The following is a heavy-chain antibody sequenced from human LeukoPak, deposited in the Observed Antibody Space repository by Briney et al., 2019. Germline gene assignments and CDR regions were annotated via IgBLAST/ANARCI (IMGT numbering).Heavy chain of an antibody. CDR2: MNPNSGNT. CDR3: ARVDVWGSYRPLPINNWFDP. V-gene: IGHV1-8*01. D-gene: IGHD3-16*02. Sequence: ASVKVSCKASGYTFTSYDINWVRQAPGQGLEWMGWMNPNSGNTGYAQKFQGRVTMTRNTSISTAYMELSRLRSDDTAVYYCARVDVWGSYRPLPINNWFDPWGQGTLVTVSS. J-gene: IGHJ5*02. CDR1: GYTFTSYD.